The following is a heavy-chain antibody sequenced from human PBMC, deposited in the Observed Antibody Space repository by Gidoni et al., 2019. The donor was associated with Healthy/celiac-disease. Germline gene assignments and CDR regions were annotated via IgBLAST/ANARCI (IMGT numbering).Heavy chain of an antibody. V-gene: IGHV4-39*07. J-gene: IGHJ4*02. CDR2: IYYSGST. Sequence: QLQLQESGPGLVTPSETLSLTCTVSGRSISSSSYYWGWIRQPPGKGLEWIGSIYYSGSTYYNPSLKSRVTISVDTSKNQFSLKLSSVTAADTAVYYCARGARYCGGDCYTIAYWGQGTLVTVSS. CDR3: ARGARYCGGDCYTIAY. D-gene: IGHD2-21*02. CDR1: GRSISSSSYY.